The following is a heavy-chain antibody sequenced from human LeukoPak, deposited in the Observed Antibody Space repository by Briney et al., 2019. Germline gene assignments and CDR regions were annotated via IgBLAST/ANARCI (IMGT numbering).Heavy chain of an antibody. Sequence: SETLSLTCAVYGGSFSGYYWSWIRQPPGKGLEWIGEINHSGSTNYNPSLKSRVTISVDTSKNQFSLKLSSVTAADTAVYYCARLGDHPYYYYYMDVWGKGTTVTVSS. CDR1: GGSFSGYY. CDR3: ARLGDHPYYYYYMDV. J-gene: IGHJ6*03. V-gene: IGHV4-34*01. D-gene: IGHD2-21*02. CDR2: INHSGST.